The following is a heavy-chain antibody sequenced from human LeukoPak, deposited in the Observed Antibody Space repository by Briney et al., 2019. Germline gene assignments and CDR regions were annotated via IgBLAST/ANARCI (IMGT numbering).Heavy chain of an antibody. CDR1: GGSISSYY. V-gene: IGHV4-59*01. CDR2: IYYSGST. J-gene: IGHJ5*02. Sequence: PSETLSLTCTVSGGSISSYYWSWIRQPPGKGLGWIGYIYYSGSTNYNPSLKSRVTISVDTSKNQFSLKLSFVTAADTAVYYCARIPHYDFWSGYWESDWFDPWGQGTLVTVSS. D-gene: IGHD3-3*01. CDR3: ARIPHYDFWSGYWESDWFDP.